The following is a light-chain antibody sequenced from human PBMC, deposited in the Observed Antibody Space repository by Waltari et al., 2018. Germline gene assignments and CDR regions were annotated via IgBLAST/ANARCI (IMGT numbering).Light chain of an antibody. CDR3: AAWDDSLNGYV. CDR2: YSF. CDR1: SANIGSNY. Sequence: QSVLTQPPSASGTPGQRVTISCSGSSANIGSNYVNWFQQLPGTAPKLLINYSFQRPSGVPDRFFGSKSGTSASLAISGLLSEDEADYYCAAWDDSLNGYVFGTGTHVSV. J-gene: IGLJ1*01. V-gene: IGLV1-44*01.